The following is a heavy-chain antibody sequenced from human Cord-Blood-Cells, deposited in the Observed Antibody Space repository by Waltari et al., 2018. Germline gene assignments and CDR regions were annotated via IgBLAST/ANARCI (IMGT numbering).Heavy chain of an antibody. J-gene: IGHJ4*02. CDR2: IYYSGST. D-gene: IGHD5-12*01. V-gene: IGHV4-59*01. CDR1: GDSISSYY. CDR3: ARGSNSGYDLDY. Sequence: QVQLQESGPGLVKPSETLSLTCTVSGDSISSYYWSWIRQPPGKGLEWIGYIYYSGSTNYNPSLKSRVTISVDTSKNQFSLKLSSVTAADTAVYYCARGSNSGYDLDYWGQGTLVTVSS.